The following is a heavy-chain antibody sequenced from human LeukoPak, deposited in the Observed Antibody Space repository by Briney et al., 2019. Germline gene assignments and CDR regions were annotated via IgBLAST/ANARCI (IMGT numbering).Heavy chain of an antibody. CDR3: ARGPIYCTNGVCYIYYYYGMDV. D-gene: IGHD2-8*01. Sequence: LETLSLTCAVSGGSFSGYYWSWIRQPPGKGLEWIAEINHSGSTNYNPSLKSRVTISVDTSRNQFSLERSSVSAADTAVYYCARGPIYCTNGVCYIYYYYGMDVWGQGTTVTVSS. CDR2: INHSGST. J-gene: IGHJ6*02. V-gene: IGHV4-34*01. CDR1: GGSFSGYY.